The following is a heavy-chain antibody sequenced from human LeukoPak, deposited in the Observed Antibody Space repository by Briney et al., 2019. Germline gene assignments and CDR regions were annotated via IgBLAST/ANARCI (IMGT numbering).Heavy chain of an antibody. V-gene: IGHV3-7*04. CDR2: IKQDGSEK. CDR3: ARELDTMIVVVMGLDY. CDR1: GFTFSSYW. J-gene: IGHJ4*02. D-gene: IGHD3-22*01. Sequence: GGSLRLSCAASGFTFSSYWMSWVRQAPGEGLEWVANIKQDGSEKYYVDSVKGRFTISRDNAKNSLYLQMNSLRAEDTAVYYCARELDTMIVVVMGLDYWGQGTLVTVSS.